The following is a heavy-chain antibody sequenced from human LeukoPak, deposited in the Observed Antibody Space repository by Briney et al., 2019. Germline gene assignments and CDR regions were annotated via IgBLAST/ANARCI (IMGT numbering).Heavy chain of an antibody. V-gene: IGHV1-46*01. CDR1: GYTFSSYY. Sequence: ASVKVSCTASGYTFSSYYMHWVRQAPGQGLEWMGLIDPSSSSTSYAQKFQGRVTTTRDVSTSTVYMELSSLRSEDTAVYYCARDSFAGVRGVTPTYFDYWGQGTLVTVSS. J-gene: IGHJ4*02. CDR3: ARDSFAGVRGVTPTYFDY. CDR2: IDPSSSST. D-gene: IGHD3-10*01.